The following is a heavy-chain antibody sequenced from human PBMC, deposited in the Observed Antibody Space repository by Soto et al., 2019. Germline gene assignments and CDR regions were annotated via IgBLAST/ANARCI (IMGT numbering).Heavy chain of an antibody. CDR1: GFTFSSYG. J-gene: IGHJ4*02. CDR3: ARDEILRPYDYVWGSYRPGQ. CDR2: IWYDGSNK. D-gene: IGHD3-16*02. Sequence: GGSLRLSCAASGFTFSSYGMHWVRQAPGKGLEWVAVIWYDGSNKYYADSVKGRFTISGDNSKNTLYLQMNSLRAEDTAVYYCARDEILRPYDYVWGSYRPGQWGQGTLVTVSS. V-gene: IGHV3-33*01.